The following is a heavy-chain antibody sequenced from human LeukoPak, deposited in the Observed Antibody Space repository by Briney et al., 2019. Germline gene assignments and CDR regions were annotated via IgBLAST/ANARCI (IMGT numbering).Heavy chain of an antibody. V-gene: IGHV1-18*01. Sequence: ASVKVSCKASGYTFTGYGISWVRQAPGQGLEWMGWISAYNGNTNYAQKLQGRVTMTTDTSTSTAYMELRSLRSDDTAVYYCARDGYSSGWYNWFDPWGQGTLVTVSS. CDR1: GYTFTGYG. CDR3: ARDGYSSGWYNWFDP. D-gene: IGHD6-19*01. J-gene: IGHJ5*02. CDR2: ISAYNGNT.